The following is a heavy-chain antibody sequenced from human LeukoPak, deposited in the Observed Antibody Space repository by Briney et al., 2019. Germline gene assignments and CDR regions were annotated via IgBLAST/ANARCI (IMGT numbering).Heavy chain of an antibody. D-gene: IGHD7-27*01. J-gene: IGHJ3*02. CDR2: ISGSGGST. CDR1: GFTFSSYA. V-gene: IGHV3-23*01. CDR3: AKAEAEDPNWVNDAFDI. Sequence: GGSLRLSCAASGFTFSSYAMSWVRQAPGKGLEWVSAISGSGGSTYYADSVKGRFTTSRDNSKNTLYLQMNSLRAEDTAVYYCAKAEAEDPNWVNDAFDIWGQGTMVTVSS.